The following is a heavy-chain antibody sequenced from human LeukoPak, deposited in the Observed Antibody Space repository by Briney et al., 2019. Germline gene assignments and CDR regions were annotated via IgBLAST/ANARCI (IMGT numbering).Heavy chain of an antibody. Sequence: SETLSLTCTVSGYSISSGYYWGWIRQPPGKGLEWIGSIYHSGSTYYNPSLKSRVTISVDTSKNQFSLKLSSVTAADTAVYYCATRIAVATYYFDYWGQGTLVTVSS. CDR1: GYSISSGYY. V-gene: IGHV4-38-2*02. J-gene: IGHJ4*02. D-gene: IGHD6-19*01. CDR2: IYHSGST. CDR3: ATRIAVATYYFDY.